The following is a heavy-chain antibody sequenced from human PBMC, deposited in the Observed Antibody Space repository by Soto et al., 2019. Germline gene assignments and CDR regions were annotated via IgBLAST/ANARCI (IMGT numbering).Heavy chain of an antibody. CDR2: ISGSGGST. Sequence: EVQLLESGGGLVQPGGSLRLSCAASGFTFSSYAMRWVRQAPGKGLEWVSAISGSGGSTYYADSVKGRFTISRDNSKNTVYLKMNRLRGEDTAVYYCARRGSGSYYDYWGQGKMVTVSS. V-gene: IGHV3-23*01. D-gene: IGHD1-26*01. CDR1: GFTFSSYA. CDR3: ARRGSGSYYDY. J-gene: IGHJ4*02.